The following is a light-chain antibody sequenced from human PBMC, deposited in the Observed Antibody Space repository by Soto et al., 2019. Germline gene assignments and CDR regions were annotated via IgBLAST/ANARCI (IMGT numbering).Light chain of an antibody. Sequence: QSALTQPASVSGSPGQSITIPCTGTSSDVGGYNYVSWYQQHPGKAPQLMIYAVSNRPSGVSNRFSGSKSGNTASLTISGRQAEDEADYYCYSSTTSTSLHLVFGGGTKLTVL. CDR1: SSDVGGYNY. CDR2: AVS. V-gene: IGLV2-14*01. CDR3: YSSTTSTSLHLV. J-gene: IGLJ3*02.